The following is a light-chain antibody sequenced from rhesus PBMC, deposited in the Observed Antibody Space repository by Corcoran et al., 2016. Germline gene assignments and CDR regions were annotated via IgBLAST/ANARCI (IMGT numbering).Light chain of an antibody. V-gene: IGKV1-22*01. CDR1: QGISSW. CDR2: KAS. Sequence: DIQMTQSPSSLSASVGDTVTITCRARQGISSWLAWYQQKTGKAPKLLIYKASSLQSGVPTRFSGSGSGTDFPLTISSLQSEDFATYYCQQYSSRLPFGGGTKVELK. CDR3: QQYSSRLP. J-gene: IGKJ4*01.